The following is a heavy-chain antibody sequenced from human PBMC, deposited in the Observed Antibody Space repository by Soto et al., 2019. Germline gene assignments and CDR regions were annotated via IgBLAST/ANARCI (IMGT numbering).Heavy chain of an antibody. Sequence: ASVKVSCKASGYTVTGYYMHWVRQAPGQGLEWMGWINPNSGGTNYAQKFQGWVTMTRDTSISTAYMELSRLRSDDTAVYYCARGARITMVRGIDAFDIWGQGTMVTVSS. CDR3: ARGARITMVRGIDAFDI. D-gene: IGHD3-10*01. CDR1: GYTVTGYY. V-gene: IGHV1-2*04. CDR2: INPNSGGT. J-gene: IGHJ3*02.